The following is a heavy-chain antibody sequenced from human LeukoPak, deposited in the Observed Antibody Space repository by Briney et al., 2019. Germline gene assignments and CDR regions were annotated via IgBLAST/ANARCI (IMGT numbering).Heavy chain of an antibody. D-gene: IGHD4-17*01. CDR1: GFTVSSNY. Sequence: GGSLRLSCAASGFTVSSNYMSWVRQAPGKGLEWVSVIYSGGTIYYADSVKGRFTISRDNAKNSLYLQMNSLRAEDTAVYYCASDDGDIDYWGQGTLVTVSS. CDR2: IYSGGTI. CDR3: ASDDGDIDY. V-gene: IGHV3-53*01. J-gene: IGHJ4*02.